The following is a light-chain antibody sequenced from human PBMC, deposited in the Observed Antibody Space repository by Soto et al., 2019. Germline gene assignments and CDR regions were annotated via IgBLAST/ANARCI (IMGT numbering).Light chain of an antibody. CDR1: SSDVGDYTY. J-gene: IGLJ3*02. CDR3: GTWDSSLSAWV. Sequence: QSVLTQPPSASGSLGQSVTISCTGTSSDVGDYTYVSWYQQHPGKAPKFIIYEVNKRPSGVPDRFSGSKSGNTASLTVSGLQTGDEADYYCGTWDSSLSAWVFGGGTQLTVL. V-gene: IGLV2-8*01. CDR2: EVN.